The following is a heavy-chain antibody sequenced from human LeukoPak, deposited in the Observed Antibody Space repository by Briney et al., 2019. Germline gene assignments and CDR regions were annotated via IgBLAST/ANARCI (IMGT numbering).Heavy chain of an antibody. CDR1: GYTFTSYG. CDR2: ISAYNGDT. D-gene: IGHD3-22*01. V-gene: IGHV1-18*01. CDR3: ARRGMDSSNYRDAFDI. J-gene: IGHJ3*02. Sequence: ASVKVSCKASGYTFTSYGINWVRQAPGQGLEWMGWISAYNGDTNYAQKLQGRVTMTTDTSTSTAYMELSSLRSEDTAVYYCARRGMDSSNYRDAFDIWGQGTMVTVSS.